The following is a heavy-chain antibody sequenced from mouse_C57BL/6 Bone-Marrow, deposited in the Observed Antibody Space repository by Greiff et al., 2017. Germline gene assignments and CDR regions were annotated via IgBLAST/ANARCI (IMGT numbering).Heavy chain of an antibody. V-gene: IGHV1-4*01. CDR2: INPSSGYT. Sequence: QVQLQQSGAELARPGASVKMSCKASGYTFTSYTMHWVKQRPGQGLEWIGYINPSSGYTKYNQKFKDKATLTADKSSSTAYMQLSSLTSEDSAVYCCSRNGYPYWYFDVWGTGTSVTVSS. CDR3: SRNGYPYWYFDV. CDR1: GYTFTSYT. J-gene: IGHJ1*03. D-gene: IGHD2-2*01.